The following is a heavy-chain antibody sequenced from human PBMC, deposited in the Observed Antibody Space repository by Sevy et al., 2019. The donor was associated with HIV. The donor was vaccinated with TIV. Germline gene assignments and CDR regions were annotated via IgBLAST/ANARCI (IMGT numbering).Heavy chain of an antibody. Sequence: GGSLRLSCAASGFTFSSSSMTWVRQAPGKGLEWVATISQGGSEEYYVDSVKGRFTISRDNAKNSLYLQMNSLSAVDTALYDCARLVSLAYWGQGTLVSVSS. CDR1: GFTFSSSS. V-gene: IGHV3-7*01. D-gene: IGHD5-12*01. CDR3: ARLVSLAY. CDR2: ISQGGSEE. J-gene: IGHJ4*02.